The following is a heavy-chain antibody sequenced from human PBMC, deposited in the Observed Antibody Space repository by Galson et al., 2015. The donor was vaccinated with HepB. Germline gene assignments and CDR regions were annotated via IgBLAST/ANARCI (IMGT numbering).Heavy chain of an antibody. CDR3: ARDSRVPAATRGYYYYYGMDV. CDR1: GYTFTSYG. D-gene: IGHD2-2*01. J-gene: IGHJ6*02. CDR2: ISAYNGNT. V-gene: IGHV1-18*04. Sequence: SVKVSCKASGYTFTSYGISWVRQAPGQGLEWMGWISAYNGNTNYAQKLQGRVTMTTDTSTSTAYMELRSLRSDDTAVYYCARDSRVPAATRGYYYYYGMDVWGQGTTVTVSS.